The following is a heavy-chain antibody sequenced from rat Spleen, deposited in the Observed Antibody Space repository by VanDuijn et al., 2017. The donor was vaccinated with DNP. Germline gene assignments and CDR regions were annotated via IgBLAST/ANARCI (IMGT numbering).Heavy chain of an antibody. J-gene: IGHJ2*01. V-gene: IGHV2-47*01. CDR3: ARHYNSGFDY. CDR2: IWSNGDT. D-gene: IGHD4-3*01. Sequence: QVELKESGLGLVQPSQTLSLTCTVSGVSLISTSVSWIRQPPGKGLEWIGVIWSNGDTEYNSGIKSRLSISRDTSKSQVFLKINSLQTADTGMYFCARHYNSGFDYWGHGLMVTVSS. CDR1: GVSLISTS.